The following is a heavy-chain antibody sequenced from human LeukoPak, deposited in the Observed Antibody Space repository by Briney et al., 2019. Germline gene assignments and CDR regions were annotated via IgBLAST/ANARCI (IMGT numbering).Heavy chain of an antibody. Sequence: PSETLSLTCAVSGGSISSHYWSWIRQPPGKGLEWIGYIYYSGSTNYNPSLKSRVTISVDTCKNQFSLKLSSVTAADTAVYYCASSDMVRGPHYMDVWGKGTTVTVSS. V-gene: IGHV4-59*11. J-gene: IGHJ6*03. CDR1: GGSISSHY. CDR3: ASSDMVRGPHYMDV. CDR2: IYYSGST. D-gene: IGHD3-10*01.